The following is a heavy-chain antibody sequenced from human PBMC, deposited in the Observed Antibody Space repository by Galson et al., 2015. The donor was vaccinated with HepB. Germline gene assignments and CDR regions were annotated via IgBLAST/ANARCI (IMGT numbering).Heavy chain of an antibody. V-gene: IGHV3-21*01. CDR1: GFTFSTYN. D-gene: IGHD6-19*01. CDR3: ARDPAPAVAGPFVDY. CDR2: ISSSRSYI. Sequence: SLRLSCAASGFTFSTYNMNWVRQAPGKGLEWVSIISSSRSYIYYADSVKGRFTISRDNAKNSLYLQMNSLRAEDTAVYYCARDPAPAVAGPFVDYWGQGTLVTVSS. J-gene: IGHJ4*02.